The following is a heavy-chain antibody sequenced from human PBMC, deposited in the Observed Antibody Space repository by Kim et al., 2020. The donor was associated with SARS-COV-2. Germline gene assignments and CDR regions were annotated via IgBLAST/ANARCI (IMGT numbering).Heavy chain of an antibody. J-gene: IGHJ6*03. CDR2: INHSGST. V-gene: IGHV4-34*01. CDR1: GGSFSGYY. Sequence: SGTLSLTCAVYGGSFSGYYWSWIRQPPGKGLEWIGEINHSGSTNYNPSLKSRVTISVDTSKNQFSLKLSSVTAADTAVYYCARGTRQWLVRGPYYYYMDGWGKGTPGTVPS. D-gene: IGHD6-19*01. CDR3: ARGTRQWLVRGPYYYYMDG.